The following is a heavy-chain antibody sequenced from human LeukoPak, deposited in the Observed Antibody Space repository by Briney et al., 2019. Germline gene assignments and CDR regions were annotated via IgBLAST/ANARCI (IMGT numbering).Heavy chain of an antibody. Sequence: GASVKVSCKASGYTFTSYGISWVRQAPGQGLEWMGWISAYNGNTNYAQKLQGRVTMTTDTSTSTAYMELRSLRSDDTAVYYCARDHVDTAMVYAFDIWGQGTMVTVSS. D-gene: IGHD5-18*01. CDR3: ARDHVDTAMVYAFDI. CDR2: ISAYNGNT. CDR1: GYTFTSYG. J-gene: IGHJ3*02. V-gene: IGHV1-18*01.